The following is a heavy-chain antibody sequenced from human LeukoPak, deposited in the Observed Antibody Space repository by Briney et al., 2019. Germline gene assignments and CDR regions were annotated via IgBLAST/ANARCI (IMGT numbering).Heavy chain of an antibody. Sequence: GWSLRLSCAASGFIYSHYGMHWVRQPPGKGLEWVAVIWSDGSNRFYAGSVKGRFTISRDNSQNTLFLQMNSLRAEDTAMYYCARDAQRGFDYSNSLKYWGHGTLVTVSS. CDR1: GFIYSHYG. J-gene: IGHJ4*01. D-gene: IGHD4-11*01. V-gene: IGHV3-33*01. CDR3: ARDAQRGFDYSNSLKY. CDR2: IWSDGSNR.